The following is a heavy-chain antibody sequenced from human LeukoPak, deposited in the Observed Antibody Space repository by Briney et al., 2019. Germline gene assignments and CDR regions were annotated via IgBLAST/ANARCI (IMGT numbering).Heavy chain of an antibody. CDR2: ISSSGSTI. CDR1: GFTFSSYG. CDR3: ARDPRSGWDY. Sequence: PGGSLRLXCAASGFTFSSYGMNWVRQAPGKGLEWVSYISSSGSTIYYADSVKGRFTISRDNAKNSLYLQMNSLRAEDTAVYYCARDPRSGWDYWGQGTLVTVSS. V-gene: IGHV3-48*03. J-gene: IGHJ4*02. D-gene: IGHD6-19*01.